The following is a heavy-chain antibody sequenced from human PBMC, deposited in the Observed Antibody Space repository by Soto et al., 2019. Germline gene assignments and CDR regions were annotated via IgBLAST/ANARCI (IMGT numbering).Heavy chain of an antibody. CDR2: IYHSGST. CDR3: ARDGVRFWSGYYQNYFDY. D-gene: IGHD3-3*01. Sequence: SETLSLTCAVSGGSISSSNWWSWVRQPPGKGLEWIGEIYHSGSTNYNPSLKSRVTISVDKSKNQFSLKLSSVTAADTAVYYCARDGVRFWSGYYQNYFDYWGQGTLVTVSS. J-gene: IGHJ4*02. CDR1: GGSISSSNW. V-gene: IGHV4-4*02.